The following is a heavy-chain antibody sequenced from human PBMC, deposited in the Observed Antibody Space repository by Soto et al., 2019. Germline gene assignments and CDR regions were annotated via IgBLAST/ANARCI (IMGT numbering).Heavy chain of an antibody. CDR2: IIPIFGTA. Sequence: GASVKVSCKASGGTFSRYAISWVRQAPGQGLEWMGGIIPIFGTANYAQKFQGRVTITADESTSTAYMELSSLRSEDTAVYYCAIGSIPLGYCSSTSGLQKYYYYGMDGWGQGTTVTVSS. V-gene: IGHV1-69*13. J-gene: IGHJ6*02. CDR1: GGTFSRYA. CDR3: AIGSIPLGYCSSTSGLQKYYYYGMDG. D-gene: IGHD2-2*01.